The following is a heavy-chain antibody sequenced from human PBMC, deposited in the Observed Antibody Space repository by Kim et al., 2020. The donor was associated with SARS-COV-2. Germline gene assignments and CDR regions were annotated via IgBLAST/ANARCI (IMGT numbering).Heavy chain of an antibody. CDR1: GYTFTSYA. CDR2: INAGNGNT. D-gene: IGHD4-17*01. V-gene: IGHV1-3*01. Sequence: ASVKVSCKASGYTFTSYAMHWVRQAPGQRLEWMGWINAGNGNTKYSQKFQGRVTITRDTSASTAYMELSSLRSEDTAVYYCARAFGGEVASYGAQDTFDYWGQGTLVTVSS. CDR3: ARAFGGEVASYGAQDTFDY. J-gene: IGHJ4*02.